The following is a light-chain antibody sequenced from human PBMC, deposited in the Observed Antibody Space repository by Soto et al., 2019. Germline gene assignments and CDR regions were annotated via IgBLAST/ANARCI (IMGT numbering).Light chain of an antibody. CDR1: QSVSSSY. V-gene: IGKV3-20*01. CDR2: GAS. Sequence: EVVFTKSPGTLSLSPGERATLSCRASQSVSSSYLAWYQQKPGQAPRLLIYGASSRATGIPDRFSGSGSGTDFTLTISRLEPEDFAVYYCQQYGSSLGTFGGGTKVDIK. J-gene: IGKJ4*01. CDR3: QQYGSSLGT.